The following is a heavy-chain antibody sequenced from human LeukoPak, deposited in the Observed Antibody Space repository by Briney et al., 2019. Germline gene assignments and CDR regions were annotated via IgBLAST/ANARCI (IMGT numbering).Heavy chain of an antibody. CDR3: ARTYLVGWYFDL. J-gene: IGHJ2*01. Sequence: PGEPLPLSCLSSGLTFSYYWIHWVRKAPGKGLVWFPRISGDGSSTNYADSVKGRFTISRDNAKNTLYLQMNSLRAEDTAVYYCARTYLVGWYFDLWGRGALVTVSS. V-gene: IGHV3-74*01. CDR2: ISGDGSST. D-gene: IGHD3-16*01. CDR1: GLTFSYYW.